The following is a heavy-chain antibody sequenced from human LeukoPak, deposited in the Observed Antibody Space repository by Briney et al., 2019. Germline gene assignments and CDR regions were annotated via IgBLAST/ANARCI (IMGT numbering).Heavy chain of an antibody. Sequence: GGSLRLSCAASGFTFSDYAMHWVRQAPGKGLEWVALISYDGSDKYYADSVKGRFTISRDKSMNTLYLQMNSLRVDDTAVYYCAKVRVVFNWNYAYYFDYWGQGTLVTVSS. CDR1: GFTFSDYA. D-gene: IGHD1-7*01. J-gene: IGHJ4*02. CDR3: AKVRVVFNWNYAYYFDY. CDR2: ISYDGSDK. V-gene: IGHV3-30*18.